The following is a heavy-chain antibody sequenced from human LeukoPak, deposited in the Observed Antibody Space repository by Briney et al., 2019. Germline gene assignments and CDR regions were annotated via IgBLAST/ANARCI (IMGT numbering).Heavy chain of an antibody. CDR2: ISSSSSYI. V-gene: IGHV3-21*01. CDR3: ARRGYSYGALDY. D-gene: IGHD5-18*01. J-gene: IGHJ4*02. Sequence: GGSLRLSCAASGFTFSSHSMNWVRQAPGKGLEWVSSISSSSSYIYYADSVKGRFAISRDNAKNPLYLQMNSLRAEDTAVCYCARRGYSYGALDYWGQGTLVTVSS. CDR1: GFTFSSHS.